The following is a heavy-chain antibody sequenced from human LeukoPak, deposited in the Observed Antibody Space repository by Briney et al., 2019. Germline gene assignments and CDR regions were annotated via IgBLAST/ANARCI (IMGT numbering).Heavy chain of an antibody. J-gene: IGHJ4*02. CDR3: ARDPSDGTKAFDD. CDR1: AFTFSYYA. CDR2: ISGSGST. V-gene: IGHV3-23*01. Sequence: GGSLRLSCAASAFTFSYYAMSWVRQAPGRGLEWVSAISGSGSTHYADSVKGRFTISRDNSKNTLYLQMNSLRDEDTAVYYCARDPSDGTKAFDDWGQGTLVTVSS.